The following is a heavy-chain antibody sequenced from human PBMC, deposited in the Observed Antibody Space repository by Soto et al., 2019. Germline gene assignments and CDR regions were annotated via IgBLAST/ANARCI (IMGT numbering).Heavy chain of an antibody. D-gene: IGHD6-19*01. V-gene: IGHV2-26*01. J-gene: IGHJ5*02. CDR3: ARRHLAVAVSPWFDP. CDR1: GLSITDSEMG. Sequence: QVTLKESGPVLVKPTETLTLRCTVSGLSITDSEMGVSWIRQPPGQPLEWLAHIDSSGEKSYRTFLKSRRASSKDTSKSQIVLTMTNMDPADTATYYCARRHLAVAVSPWFDPWGQGIPVTVSS. CDR2: IDSSGEK.